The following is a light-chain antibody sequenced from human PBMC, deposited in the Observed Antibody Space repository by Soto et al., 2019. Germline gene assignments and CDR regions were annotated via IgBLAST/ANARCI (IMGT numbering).Light chain of an antibody. V-gene: IGLV2-14*01. Sequence: QSVLTQPASVSGSPGQSVTISCTGASSDVGGNDYVSWYQQHPGKAPKLILYEVNNRPSGVSNHFSGSKSGNTASLIISGLQADDEADYYCSSYSTTRTLVFGSGTKVTVL. CDR3: SSYSTTRTLV. CDR2: EVN. J-gene: IGLJ1*01. CDR1: SSDVGGNDY.